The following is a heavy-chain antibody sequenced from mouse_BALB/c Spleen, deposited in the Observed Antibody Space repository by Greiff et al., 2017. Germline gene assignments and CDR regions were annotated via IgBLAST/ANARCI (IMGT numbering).Heavy chain of an antibody. CDR3: ARGGYYGIYYAMDY. J-gene: IGHJ4*01. D-gene: IGHD1-1*01. Sequence: VKLVESGPGLVAPSQSLSITCTVSGFSLTSYGVHWVRQPPGKGLEWLGVIWAGGSTNYNSALMSRLSISKDNSKSQVFLKMNSLQTDDTAMYYCARGGYYGIYYAMDYWGQGTSVTVSS. CDR1: GFSLTSYG. CDR2: IWAGGST. V-gene: IGHV2-9*02.